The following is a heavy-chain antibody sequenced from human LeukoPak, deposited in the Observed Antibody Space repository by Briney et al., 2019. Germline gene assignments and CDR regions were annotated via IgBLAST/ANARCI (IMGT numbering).Heavy chain of an antibody. D-gene: IGHD3-10*01. CDR1: GFTFSSFG. V-gene: IGHV3-30*04. CDR2: ISPDGSYA. J-gene: IGHJ4*02. CDR3: ARDHGAFDY. Sequence: GGSLRLSCAASGFTFSSFGLHWVRQAPGRGLEWVALISPDGSYAYYADSVKGRFTISRDNSGNTFYLQLTNVRSEDAAVYFCARDHGAFDYWGQGTLVTVSS.